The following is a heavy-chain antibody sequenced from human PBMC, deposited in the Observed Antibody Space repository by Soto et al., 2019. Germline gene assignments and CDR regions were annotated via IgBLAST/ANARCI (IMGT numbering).Heavy chain of an antibody. CDR3: AKGKISTTTYTSFDS. CDR1: GGTFSSYA. D-gene: IGHD1-26*01. J-gene: IGHJ5*01. CDR2: IIPIFGTA. V-gene: IGHV1-69*13. Sequence: ASVKVSCKASGGTFSSYAISWVRQAPGQGLEWMGGIIPIFGTANYAQKFQGRVTITADESTSTAYMELSSLRAEDTAVYYCAKGKISTTTYTSFDSWGQGTLVTVSS.